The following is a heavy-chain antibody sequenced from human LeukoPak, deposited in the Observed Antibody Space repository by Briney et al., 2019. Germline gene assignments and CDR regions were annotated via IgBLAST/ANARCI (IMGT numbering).Heavy chain of an antibody. CDR2: INPNSGGT. CDR3: ARERVAVAGNLDY. J-gene: IGHJ4*02. V-gene: IGHV1-2*02. CDR1: GYTFTGYY. D-gene: IGHD6-19*01. Sequence: GASVKVSCKASGYTFTGYYMHWVRQAPGQGLEWMGWINPNSGGTNYAQKFQGRVTMTRDTSISTAYMELSRLRSDDTAVYYCARERVAVAGNLDYWGQGTLVTVSS.